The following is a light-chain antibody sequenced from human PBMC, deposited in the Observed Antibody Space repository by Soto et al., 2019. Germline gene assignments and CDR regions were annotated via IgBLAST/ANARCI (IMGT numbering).Light chain of an antibody. CDR2: LTS. V-gene: IGKV3-11*01. CDR3: HQRQSWPRT. J-gene: IGKJ1*01. Sequence: EIVLTQSPATLSSFPGDRVTLSCRASQAVNTRLAWYQHKPGQAPRLLIYLTSNRAASIPARFSGSGSGTDFTLTISDVEPEDFAVYYCHQRQSWPRTFGQGTKVDIK. CDR1: QAVNTR.